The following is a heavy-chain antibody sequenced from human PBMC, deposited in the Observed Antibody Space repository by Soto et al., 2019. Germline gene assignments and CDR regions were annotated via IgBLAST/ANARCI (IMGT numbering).Heavy chain of an antibody. D-gene: IGHD2-8*01. Sequence: PSETLSLTCTVSGGSISSSIYYWGWIRQPPGKRLEWIGSIYYSGSTYYKTSLKRRVNKSVDTSKNQFSLLLSSVTAADTAVYYCARRSGVYYYFDYWGQG. V-gene: IGHV4-39*01. CDR1: GGSISSSIYY. J-gene: IGHJ4*02. CDR3: ARRSGVYYYFDY. CDR2: IYYSGST.